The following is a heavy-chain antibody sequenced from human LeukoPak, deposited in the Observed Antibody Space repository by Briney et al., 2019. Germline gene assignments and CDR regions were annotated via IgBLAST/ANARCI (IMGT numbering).Heavy chain of an antibody. D-gene: IGHD1-26*01. CDR1: GGSISSYY. CDR2: IYNSEST. J-gene: IGHJ4*02. CDR3: ARSEYSGSYYEFDY. V-gene: IGHV4-4*07. Sequence: SETLSLTCTVSGGSISSYYWSWIRQPAGKGLEWIGRIYNSESTNYNPSLRSRVTMSVDKSKNQFSLKVSSATAADTAVYYCARSEYSGSYYEFDYWGQGTLVTVSS.